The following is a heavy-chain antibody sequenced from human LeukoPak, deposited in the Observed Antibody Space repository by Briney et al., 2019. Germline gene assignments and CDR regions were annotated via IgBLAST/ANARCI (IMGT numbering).Heavy chain of an antibody. D-gene: IGHD3-22*01. J-gene: IGHJ4*02. CDR1: GFTFSSYA. CDR3: AKASGVIVVVSPEDY. V-gene: IGHV3-23*01. CDR2: ISGSGGST. Sequence: GGSLRLSCAASGFTFSSYAMSWVRQAPGKGLEWVSAISGSGGSTYYADSVKGRFTISRDNSKNTLYLQMNSLGAEDTAVYYCAKASGVIVVVSPEDYWGQGTLVTVSS.